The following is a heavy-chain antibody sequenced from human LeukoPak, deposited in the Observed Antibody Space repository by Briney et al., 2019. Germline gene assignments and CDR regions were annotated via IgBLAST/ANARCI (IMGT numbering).Heavy chain of an antibody. CDR1: GYTFTGYY. Sequence: GASVKVSCKASGYTFTGYYMHWVRQAPGQGLEWLGWINPNTGGINYAQKFQGRVTMTRDTSISTAYMELSRLRSDDTAVYYCARVRSFLMNIAAAGNGLFDPWGQGTLVTVSS. J-gene: IGHJ5*02. D-gene: IGHD6-13*01. V-gene: IGHV1-2*02. CDR3: ARVRSFLMNIAAAGNGLFDP. CDR2: INPNTGGI.